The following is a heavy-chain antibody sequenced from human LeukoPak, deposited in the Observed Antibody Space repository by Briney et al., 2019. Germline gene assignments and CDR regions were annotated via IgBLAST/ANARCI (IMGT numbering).Heavy chain of an antibody. D-gene: IGHD1-7*01. CDR3: ARDKSAGTNINDY. Sequence: ASVKVSCKASGYTFTSYDINWVRQATGQGLEWMGWMNPNSGNTGYAQKFQGRVTMTRNTSISTAYMELSSLRSEDSAVYYCARDKSAGTNINDYWGQGTLVTVSS. CDR2: MNPNSGNT. CDR1: GYTFTSYD. J-gene: IGHJ4*02. V-gene: IGHV1-8*01.